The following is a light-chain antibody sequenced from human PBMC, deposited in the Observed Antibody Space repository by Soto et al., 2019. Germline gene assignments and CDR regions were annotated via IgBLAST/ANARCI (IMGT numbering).Light chain of an antibody. CDR2: LNSDGSH. CDR1: SGHSSYA. CDR3: QTWGTGIWV. V-gene: IGLV4-69*01. Sequence: QSVLTQSPSASASLGASVKLTCTLSSGHSSYAIAWHQQQTEKGPRYLMKLNSDGSHSKGDGIPDRFSGSSSGAERYLTISSLQSEDEADYYGQTWGTGIWVFGGGTKLTVL. J-gene: IGLJ3*02.